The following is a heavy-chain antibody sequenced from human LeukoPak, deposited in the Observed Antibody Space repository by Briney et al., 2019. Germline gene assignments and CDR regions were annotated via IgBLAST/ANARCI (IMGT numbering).Heavy chain of an antibody. J-gene: IGHJ4*02. CDR1: GFTFSSYA. D-gene: IGHD1-26*01. Sequence: GGSLRLSCAASGFTFSSYAMSWVRQAPGKGLEWVSVISGSGGSTYSADSVKGRFTISRDNSKNTLYLQMNSLRAEDTAVYYCARIVGATRDVDYWGQGTLVTVSS. CDR3: ARIVGATRDVDY. V-gene: IGHV3-23*01. CDR2: ISGSGGST.